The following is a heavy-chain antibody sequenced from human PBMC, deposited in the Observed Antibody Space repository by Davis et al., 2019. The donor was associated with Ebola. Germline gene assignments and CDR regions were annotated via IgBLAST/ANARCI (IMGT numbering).Heavy chain of an antibody. J-gene: IGHJ4*02. V-gene: IGHV3-73*01. CDR1: GFTFSSYW. D-gene: IGHD2-15*01. CDR2: IRSKANSYAT. CDR3: TAPGSGGVDY. Sequence: PGGSLRLSCAASGFTFSSYWMSWVRQASGKGLEWVGRIRSKANSYATAYAASVKGRFTISRDDSKNTAYLQMNSLKTEDTAVYYCTAPGSGGVDYWGQGTLVTVSS.